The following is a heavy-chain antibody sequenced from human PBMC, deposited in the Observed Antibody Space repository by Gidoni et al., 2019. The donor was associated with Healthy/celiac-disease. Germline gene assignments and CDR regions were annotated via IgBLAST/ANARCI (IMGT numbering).Heavy chain of an antibody. CDR3: ARPYYYDSSGYSLDY. V-gene: IGHV3-30-3*01. D-gene: IGHD3-22*01. CDR2: ISYDGSNK. J-gene: IGHJ4*02. Sequence: QVQLVESGGGVVQPGRSLRLSWSASAFTFSRYAMHWVRQAPGKGLECVAVISYDGSNKYYADSVKGRFTISRDNSKNTLYLQMNSLRAEDTAVYYCARPYYYDSSGYSLDYWGQGTLVTVSS. CDR1: AFTFSRYA.